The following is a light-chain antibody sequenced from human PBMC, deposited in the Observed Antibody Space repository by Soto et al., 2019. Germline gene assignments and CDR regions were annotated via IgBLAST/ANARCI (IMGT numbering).Light chain of an antibody. Sequence: EIVLTQSPANLSLSPRERATLSCRASQSVSSYLAWYQQKPGQAPRLLIYDASNRATGIPARFSGSVSGTDITLTISRLEPEDLSVYYCQQYGTSPRTCGQGTKVYIK. CDR2: DAS. V-gene: IGKV3-11*01. J-gene: IGKJ1*01. CDR3: QQYGTSPRT. CDR1: QSVSSY.